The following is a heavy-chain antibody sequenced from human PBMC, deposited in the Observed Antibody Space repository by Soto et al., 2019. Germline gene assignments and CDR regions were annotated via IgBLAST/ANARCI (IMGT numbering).Heavy chain of an antibody. CDR3: AHSIAAVSWFDP. CDR1: GLSLSTSGVG. D-gene: IGHD6-13*01. J-gene: IGHJ5*02. Sequence: QITLKESGPTLVKPTQNLTLTCTFSGLSLSTSGVGVGWIRQPPGKALEWLALIYWDDDEPYSPSLESSLTITKDTAKKRVVPTMTSIVPVHTATYYCAHSIAAVSWFDPWGQGTLVTVSA. CDR2: IYWDDDE. V-gene: IGHV2-5*02.